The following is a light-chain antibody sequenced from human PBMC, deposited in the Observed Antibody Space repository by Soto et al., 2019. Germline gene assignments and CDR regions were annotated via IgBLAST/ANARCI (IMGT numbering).Light chain of an antibody. CDR1: SSDVGSYNL. CDR2: EGT. V-gene: IGLV2-23*01. J-gene: IGLJ2*01. Sequence: QSVLTQPASVSGSPGQSITISCTGTSSDVGSYNLVSWFQQHPGKVPKLIIYEGTERPSGVSNRFSASKSGNTASLTISGLQPEDEADYYCCSYAGASTIFGGGTQLTVL. CDR3: CSYAGASTI.